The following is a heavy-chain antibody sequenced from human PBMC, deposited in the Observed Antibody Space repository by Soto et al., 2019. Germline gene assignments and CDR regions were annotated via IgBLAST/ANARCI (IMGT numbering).Heavy chain of an antibody. V-gene: IGHV1-8*01. CDR1: GYNLSTYY. Sequence: QVQLVQSGAEVKKLGASVKVSCQTSGYNLSTYYVNWVRQAAGQGPEWMGWLNTRNGQTGYVQKFRGRVTMTRDTSIATVYLELSRLTSEVMAIYFCARETDTSMVDYGGQGTLVPVSS. D-gene: IGHD5-18*01. CDR3: ARETDTSMVDY. CDR2: LNTRNGQT. J-gene: IGHJ4*02.